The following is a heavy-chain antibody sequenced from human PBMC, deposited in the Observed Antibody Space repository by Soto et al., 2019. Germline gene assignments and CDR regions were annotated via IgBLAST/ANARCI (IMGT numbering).Heavy chain of an antibody. D-gene: IGHD5-18*01. J-gene: IGHJ6*02. CDR2: IYYSGST. Sequence: PSETLSLTCTVSGGSISSGDYYWSWIRQPPGKGLEWIGYIYYSGSTYYNPSLKSRVTISVDTSKNQFSLKLSSVTAADTAVYYCARDRRGDSYGYDYYYGMDVWGQGTTVTVSS. V-gene: IGHV4-30-4*01. CDR1: GGSISSGDYY. CDR3: ARDRRGDSYGYDYYYGMDV.